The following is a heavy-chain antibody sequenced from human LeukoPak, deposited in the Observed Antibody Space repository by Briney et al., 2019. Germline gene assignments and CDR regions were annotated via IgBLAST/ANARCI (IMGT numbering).Heavy chain of an antibody. CDR2: IYYSGRT. Sequence: SETLSLTCSVSGGSISSYYWSWIRQPPGKGLEWIGYIYYSGRTSYNPSLKSQVTISVDTSKNQFSLKLTSVTAADTAVYYCARGYSSSWYLNWFDPWGQGTLVTVSS. V-gene: IGHV4-59*08. CDR1: GGSISSYY. CDR3: ARGYSSSWYLNWFDP. D-gene: IGHD6-13*01. J-gene: IGHJ5*02.